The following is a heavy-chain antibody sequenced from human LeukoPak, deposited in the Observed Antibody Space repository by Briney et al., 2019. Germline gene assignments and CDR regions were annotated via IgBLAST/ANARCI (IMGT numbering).Heavy chain of an antibody. J-gene: IGHJ4*02. CDR3: ARSDSSGYVDY. V-gene: IGHV3-21*01. D-gene: IGHD3-22*01. CDR2: VSSRSTYI. Sequence: GGSLRLSCAASGFTFSPYTMNWVRQAPGKGLEWVSSVSSRSTYINYADSVKGRFTISRDNSKNTLYLQMGSLRAEDMAVYYCARSDSSGYVDYWGQGTLVTVSS. CDR1: GFTFSPYT.